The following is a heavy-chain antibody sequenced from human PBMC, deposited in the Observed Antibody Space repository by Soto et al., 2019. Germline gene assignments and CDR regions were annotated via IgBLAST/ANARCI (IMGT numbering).Heavy chain of an antibody. CDR3: VRVAGSASWYETDS. D-gene: IGHD6-13*01. CDR2: TYYGASS. J-gene: IGHJ4*02. CDR1: GYSISSGYY. Sequence: PSETLSLTCAVSGYSISSGYYWGWIRQPPGKGLECLGTTYYGASSYYNPSLRSRITILLDASTNQLSLKLSSVTAADTAVYFCVRVAGSASWYETDSWGQGILVTVSS. V-gene: IGHV4-38-2*01.